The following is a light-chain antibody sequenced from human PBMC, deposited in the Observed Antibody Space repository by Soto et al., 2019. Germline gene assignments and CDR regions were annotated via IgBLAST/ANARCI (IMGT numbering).Light chain of an antibody. J-gene: IGLJ1*01. CDR1: SSDVGGYNY. Sequence: QSVLTQPASVSGSPGQSITISCTGTSSDVGGYNYVSWYQQHPGKAPKLMIYDVSNRPSGVSNRFSGSKSGNTASLTTSGLQAEDEADYYCSSYTSSSGYVFGTGTKVTVL. CDR2: DVS. V-gene: IGLV2-14*01. CDR3: SSYTSSSGYV.